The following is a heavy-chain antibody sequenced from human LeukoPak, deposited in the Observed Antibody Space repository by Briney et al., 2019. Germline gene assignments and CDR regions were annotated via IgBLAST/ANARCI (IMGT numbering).Heavy chain of an antibody. D-gene: IGHD3-10*01. CDR2: MSYDGSNK. CDR1: GFTFSSYA. CDR3: ARDHHGGD. J-gene: IGHJ4*02. Sequence: GGSLRLSCAASGFTFSSYAMHWVRQAPGKGLEWVAVMSYDGSNKYYADSVKGRFTISRDNSKNTLYLQMNSLRAEDTAVYYCARDHHGGDWGQGTLVTVSS. V-gene: IGHV3-30*04.